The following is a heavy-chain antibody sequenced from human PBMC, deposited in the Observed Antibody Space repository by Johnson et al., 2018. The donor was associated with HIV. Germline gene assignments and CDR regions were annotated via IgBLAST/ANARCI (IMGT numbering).Heavy chain of an antibody. J-gene: IGHJ3*02. Sequence: VQLVESGGVVVQPGGSLRLSCAASGFTFDDYTMHWVRQAPGTGLEWVSLISWDGGSTYYADSVMGRFTISRDNSKNSLYQQMNSLRTEDTALYYCAKDASGSYSRAQSISDAFDIWGQGTMVTVSS. V-gene: IGHV3-43*01. CDR3: AKDASGSYSRAQSISDAFDI. CDR2: ISWDGGST. D-gene: IGHD1-26*01. CDR1: GFTFDDYT.